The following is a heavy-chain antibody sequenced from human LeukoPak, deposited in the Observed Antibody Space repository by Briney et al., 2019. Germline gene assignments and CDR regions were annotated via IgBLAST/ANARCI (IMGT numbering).Heavy chain of an antibody. V-gene: IGHV4-39*01. Sequence: SETLSLTCTVSGGSISSSSYYWGWIRQPPGKGLEWIGSIYYSGSTYYNPSLKSRVTISVDTSKNQFSLKLSSVTAADTAVYYCARITVTKVPDAFDIWGQGTMVTVSS. CDR2: IYYSGST. D-gene: IGHD4-17*01. CDR3: ARITVTKVPDAFDI. J-gene: IGHJ3*02. CDR1: GGSISSSSYY.